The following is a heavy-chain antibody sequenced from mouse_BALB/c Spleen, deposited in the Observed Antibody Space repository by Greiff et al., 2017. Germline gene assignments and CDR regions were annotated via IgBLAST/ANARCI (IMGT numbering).Heavy chain of an antibody. CDR2: ISTYSGNT. Sequence: VQLQESGPELVRPGVSVKISCKGSGYTFTDYAMHWVKQSHAKSLEWIGVISTYSGNTNYNQKFKGKATMTVDKSSSTAYMELARLTSEDSAIYYCARREELGDYYAMDYWGQGTSVTVSS. V-gene: IGHV1-67*01. D-gene: IGHD4-1*01. CDR3: ARREELGDYYAMDY. J-gene: IGHJ4*01. CDR1: GYTFTDYA.